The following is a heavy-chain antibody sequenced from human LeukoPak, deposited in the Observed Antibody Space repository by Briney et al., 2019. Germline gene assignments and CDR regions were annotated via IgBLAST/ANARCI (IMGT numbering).Heavy chain of an antibody. D-gene: IGHD1-26*01. J-gene: IGHJ5*02. CDR1: GFTFSGYS. CDR2: ISISSRSI. CDR3: ARERCGTAVRAHNWFDP. Sequence: GGSLRLSCVASGFTFSGYSMDWVRQAPAKGLGWVSSISISSRSIYYADSLKGRFTIARDNTKNSLYMQMNSLRVEDTAVYYWARERCGTAVRAHNWFDPWGQGTLVTVSS. V-gene: IGHV3-21*01.